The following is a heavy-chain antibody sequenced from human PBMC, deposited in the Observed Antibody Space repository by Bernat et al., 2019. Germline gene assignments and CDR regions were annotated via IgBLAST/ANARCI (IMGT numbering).Heavy chain of an antibody. CDR1: GFTFSSYS. CDR3: ASPGTYSSGWYWRSMDV. D-gene: IGHD6-19*01. Sequence: EVQLVESGGGLVKPGGSLRLSCAASGFTFSSYSMNWVRQAPGKGLEWVSSISSSSSYIYYADSVKGRFTISRDNAKNSLYLQMNSLRAEDTAVYYCASPGTYSSGWYWRSMDVWGQGTTVTVSS. CDR2: ISSSSSYI. J-gene: IGHJ6*02. V-gene: IGHV3-21*01.